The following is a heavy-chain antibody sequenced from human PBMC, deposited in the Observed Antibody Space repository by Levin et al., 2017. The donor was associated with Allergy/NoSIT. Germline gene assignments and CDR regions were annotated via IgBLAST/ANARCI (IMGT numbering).Heavy chain of an antibody. CDR3: ARVRYNFWSGTLVDHWFDP. Sequence: GGSLRLSCVVSGFPFSDNYMSWIRQAPGKGLEWLSYIDYSGSRVNYADSVKGRFTISRDNAKNSLFLQMNSLRVEDTAVYYCARVRYNFWSGTLVDHWFDPWGQGTLVTVSS. V-gene: IGHV3-11*01. CDR1: GFPFSDNY. D-gene: IGHD3-3*01. J-gene: IGHJ5*02. CDR2: IDYSGSRV.